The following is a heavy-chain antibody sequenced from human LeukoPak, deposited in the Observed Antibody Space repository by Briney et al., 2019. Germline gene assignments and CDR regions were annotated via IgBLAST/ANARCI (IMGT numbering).Heavy chain of an antibody. CDR1: GFTFSSYA. D-gene: IGHD3-22*01. J-gene: IGHJ4*02. Sequence: GGSLRLSCAASGFTFSSYAMSWVRQAPGKGLEWVSAISGSGGSTYYAGSVKGRFTISRDNSKNTLYLQMNSLRAEDTAVYYCAKVNSGYYLSYFDYWGQGTLVTVSS. V-gene: IGHV3-23*01. CDR3: AKVNSGYYLSYFDY. CDR2: ISGSGGST.